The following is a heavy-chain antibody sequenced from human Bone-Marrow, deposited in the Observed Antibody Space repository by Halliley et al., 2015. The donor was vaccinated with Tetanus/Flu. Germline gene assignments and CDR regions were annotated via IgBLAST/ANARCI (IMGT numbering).Heavy chain of an antibody. J-gene: IGHJ4*02. V-gene: IGHV3-21*04. CDR2: ITRDSVHI. Sequence: SITRDSVHIYYAESVRGRFTIPRDNARNSLFLQMTSLRADDTAVYYCARDSGTLSSSSIISFFDLWGQGALVAVSS. D-gene: IGHD1-7*01. CDR3: ARDSGTLSSSSIISFFDL.